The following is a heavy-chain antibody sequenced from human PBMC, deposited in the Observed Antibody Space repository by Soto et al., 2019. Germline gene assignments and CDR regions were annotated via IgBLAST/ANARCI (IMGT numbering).Heavy chain of an antibody. V-gene: IGHV4-34*01. J-gene: IGHJ6*03. CDR2: INHSGST. CDR1: GGSFSGYY. CDR3: ARGPEIRFLEWTNYYYYYMDV. D-gene: IGHD3-3*01. Sequence: SPTLSLTCAVYGGSFSGYYWSWIRQPPGKGLEWIGEINHSGSTNYNPSLKSRVTISVDTSKNQFSLKLSSVTAADTAVYYCARGPEIRFLEWTNYYYYYMDVWGKGTTVTVSS.